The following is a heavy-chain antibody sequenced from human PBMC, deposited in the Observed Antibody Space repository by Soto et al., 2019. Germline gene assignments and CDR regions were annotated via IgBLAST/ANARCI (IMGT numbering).Heavy chain of an antibody. V-gene: IGHV3-23*01. CDR2: ISGSGGST. CDR1: GFTFSSYA. J-gene: IGHJ3*02. D-gene: IGHD5-12*01. Sequence: WSLRLSCAASGFTFSSYAMSWVRQAPGKGLEWVSAISGSGGSTYYADSVKGRFTISRDNSKNTLYLQMNSLRAEDTAVYYCAKDLIVATSLNAFDIWGQGTMVTVSS. CDR3: AKDLIVATSLNAFDI.